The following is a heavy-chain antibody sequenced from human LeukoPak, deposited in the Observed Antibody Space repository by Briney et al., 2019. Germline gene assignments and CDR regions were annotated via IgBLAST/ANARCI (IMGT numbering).Heavy chain of an antibody. Sequence: SETLSLTCAVYGGSFRGYFWSWNRQPPGKGLEWIGEINHIGKTNYNPSLNRRVTVSVDTSKNQFSLKLTSLTAADTAIYYCARGGYFDLWGRGTPVTVSS. CDR3: ARGGYFDL. J-gene: IGHJ2*01. CDR2: INHIGKT. CDR1: GGSFRGYF. V-gene: IGHV4-34*01.